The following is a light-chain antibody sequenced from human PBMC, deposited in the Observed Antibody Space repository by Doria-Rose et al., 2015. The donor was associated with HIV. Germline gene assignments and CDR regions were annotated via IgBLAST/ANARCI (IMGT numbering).Light chain of an antibody. V-gene: IGKV1-33*01. Sequence: SPAPLLETVGDTDTITCRPTLVNSSYLAGYQQKPGKDPKLLIYDASNLERGVPSRFSGSGSGTDFTFTISSLQPEDIATYYCQKYDDLPYTFGQGTNLKIK. J-gene: IGKJ2*01. CDR2: DAS. CDR3: QKYDDLPYT. CDR1: LVNSSY.